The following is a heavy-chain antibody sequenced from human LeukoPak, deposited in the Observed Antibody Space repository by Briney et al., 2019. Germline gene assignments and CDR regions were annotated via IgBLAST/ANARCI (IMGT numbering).Heavy chain of an antibody. Sequence: PGGSLRLSCAVSGFAFSSYGMHWVRQAPGKGLEWVAIIWYDGSDKYYGDSVKGRFNISRDNSKNTLYLQMNSLRAEDTAVYYCTILAVASDFDYWGQGTLVTVSS. CDR3: TILAVASDFDY. D-gene: IGHD6-19*01. CDR1: GFAFSSYG. V-gene: IGHV3-33*01. CDR2: IWYDGSDK. J-gene: IGHJ4*02.